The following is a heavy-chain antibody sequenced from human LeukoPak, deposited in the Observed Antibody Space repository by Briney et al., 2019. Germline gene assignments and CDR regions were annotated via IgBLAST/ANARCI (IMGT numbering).Heavy chain of an antibody. V-gene: IGHV4-39*01. D-gene: IGHD6-19*01. J-gene: IGHJ5*02. Sequence: SETLSLTLTFSDGSISSCSYYWSWLRQPPWKGLNWLGSIYYSGSTYYNPSLKSRVTISVDTSKNQFYLKLNSVTAADTAVYYCARQGFNGWNWFDPWGQGTLVTVSS. CDR2: IYYSGST. CDR1: DGSISSCSYY. CDR3: ARQGFNGWNWFDP.